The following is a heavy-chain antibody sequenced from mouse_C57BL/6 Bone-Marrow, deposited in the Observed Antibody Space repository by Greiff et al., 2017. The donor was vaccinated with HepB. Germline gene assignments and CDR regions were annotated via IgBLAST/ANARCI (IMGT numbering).Heavy chain of an antibody. D-gene: IGHD2-1*01. CDR1: GYTFTSYW. CDR3: ARGRDGNYPYFDY. CDR2: IYPGSGST. J-gene: IGHJ2*01. V-gene: IGHV1-55*01. Sequence: QVQLQQPGAELVKPGASVKMSCKASGYTFTSYWITWVKQRPGQGLEWIGDIYPGSGSTNYNEKFKSKATLTVDTSSSPSYMQRSSLTSEDSAVYYCARGRDGNYPYFDYWGQGTTLTVSS.